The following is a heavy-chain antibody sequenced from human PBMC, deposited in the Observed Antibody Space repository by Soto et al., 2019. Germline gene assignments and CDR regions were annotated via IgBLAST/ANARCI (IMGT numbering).Heavy chain of an antibody. CDR2: SSASGGST. D-gene: IGHD6-19*01. CDR3: AKDGQWLDVHFDY. CDR1: GFTFSSSA. V-gene: IGHV3-23*01. Sequence: PGGSLRLSCTASGFTFSSSAMSWVRQAPGKGLEWVSISSASGGSTYHADPVKGRFSISRDNSKNTLYLQMTRLRTEDTAVYYCAKDGQWLDVHFDYWGQGALVTVSS. J-gene: IGHJ4*02.